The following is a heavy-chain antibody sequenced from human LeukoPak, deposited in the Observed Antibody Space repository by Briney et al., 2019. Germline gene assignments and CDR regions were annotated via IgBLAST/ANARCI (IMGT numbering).Heavy chain of an antibody. CDR1: GFTFSSYA. CDR2: ISGSGGST. J-gene: IGHJ4*02. V-gene: IGHV3-23*01. Sequence: GGTLRLSCAASGFTFSSYAMSWVRQAPGKGLEWVSAISGSGGSTYYADSVKGRFTISRDNSKNTLYLQMNSLRAEDTAVYYCARDSHTAMVRGVIPYWGQGTLVTVSS. D-gene: IGHD3-10*01. CDR3: ARDSHTAMVRGVIPY.